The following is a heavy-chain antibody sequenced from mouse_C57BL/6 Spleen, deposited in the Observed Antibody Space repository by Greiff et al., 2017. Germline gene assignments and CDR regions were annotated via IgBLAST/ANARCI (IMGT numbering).Heavy chain of an antibody. D-gene: IGHD2-2*01. V-gene: IGHV1-76*01. Sequence: VQLQQSGAELVRPGASVKLSCKASGYTFTDYYINWVKQRPGQGLEWIARIYPGSGNTYYNEKFKGKATLTAEKSSSTAYMQLSSLTSEDSAVYFCARGYDGNPYYFDYWGQGTTLTVSS. CDR1: GYTFTDYY. J-gene: IGHJ2*01. CDR2: IYPGSGNT. CDR3: ARGYDGNPYYFDY.